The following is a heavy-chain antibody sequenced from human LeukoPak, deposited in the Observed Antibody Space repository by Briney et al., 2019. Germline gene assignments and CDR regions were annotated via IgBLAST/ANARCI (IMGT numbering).Heavy chain of an antibody. V-gene: IGHV3-64*01. D-gene: IGHD6-19*01. CDR2: ISSNGGST. CDR3: ARGRSSLYSSGWYFY. J-gene: IGHJ4*02. Sequence: PGGSLRLSCAASGFTFSSYAMHWVRQAPGKGLEYVSAISSNGGSTYYANSVKGRFTISRDNSKNTLYLQMGSLRAEDMAVYYCARGRSSLYSSGWYFYWGPGTLVTVSS. CDR1: GFTFSSYA.